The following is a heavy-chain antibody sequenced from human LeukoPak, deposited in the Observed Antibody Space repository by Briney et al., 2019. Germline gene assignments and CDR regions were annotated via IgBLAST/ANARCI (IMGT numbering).Heavy chain of an antibody. V-gene: IGHV3-20*04. CDR2: ITRNSGSI. CDR3: VKDGLDP. Sequence: GGSLRLSCAASGFTFDDYGMSWVRQAPGKGLEWVSGITRNSGSIVYADSVKGRFTISRDNAKNSLYLQMNSLRVEDTAVYYCVKDGLDPWGQGTLVTVSS. J-gene: IGHJ5*02. CDR1: GFTFDDYG.